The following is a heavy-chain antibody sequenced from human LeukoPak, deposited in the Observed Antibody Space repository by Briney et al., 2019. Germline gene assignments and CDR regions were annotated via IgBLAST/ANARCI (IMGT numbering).Heavy chain of an antibody. V-gene: IGHV4-59*01. J-gene: IGHJ3*02. D-gene: IGHD3-22*01. CDR1: GGSISSYY. Sequence: PSETLSLTCTVSGGSISSYYWSWIRQPPGKGLEWIGYIYYSGSTNYNPSLKSRVTISVDTSKNQSSLKLSSVTAADTAVYYCARDGGPSDYYDSSGNDAFDIWGQGTMVTVSS. CDR2: IYYSGST. CDR3: ARDGGPSDYYDSSGNDAFDI.